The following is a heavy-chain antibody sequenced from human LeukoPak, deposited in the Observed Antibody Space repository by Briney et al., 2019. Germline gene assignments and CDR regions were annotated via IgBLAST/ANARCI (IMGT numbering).Heavy chain of an antibody. Sequence: GGSLRLFCAASGFTFSSYAMSWDRQAPGKGLEWVSAISGSGGSTYYADSVKGRFTISRDNSKNTLYLQMNSLRAEDTAVYYCAKGPHGGQLPVFDYWGQGTLVTVSS. CDR3: AKGPHGGQLPVFDY. J-gene: IGHJ4*02. D-gene: IGHD2-2*01. CDR2: ISGSGGST. CDR1: GFTFSSYA. V-gene: IGHV3-23*01.